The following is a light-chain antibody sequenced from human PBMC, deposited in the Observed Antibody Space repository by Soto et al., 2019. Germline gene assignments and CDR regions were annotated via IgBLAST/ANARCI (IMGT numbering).Light chain of an antibody. CDR2: EVS. CDR1: SSDVGGYNY. J-gene: IGLJ3*02. V-gene: IGLV2-14*01. Sequence: QSVLAQPASVSGSPGQSITISCTGTSSDVGGYNYVSWYQHSPGKAPQLMIYEVSNRLSGVSNRFSGSKSGNTASLTISGLQAEDEADYYCSSYTSSSPWVFGGGTKVTGL. CDR3: SSYTSSSPWV.